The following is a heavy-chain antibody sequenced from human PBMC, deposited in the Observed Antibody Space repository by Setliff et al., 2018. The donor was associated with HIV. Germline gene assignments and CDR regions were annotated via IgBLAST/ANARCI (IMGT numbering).Heavy chain of an antibody. CDR1: GGSISSHY. V-gene: IGHV4-4*08. D-gene: IGHD4-17*01. Sequence: SETLSLTCTVSGGSISSHYWSWIRQPPGKGLEWIGHIYTDGTTDYNPSLKSRVTISVDTSKNQISLRLNSLTAADTAVYYCARGTTLNVVPDAFDIWGQGTMVTVSS. CDR2: IYTDGTT. CDR3: ARGTTLNVVPDAFDI. J-gene: IGHJ3*02.